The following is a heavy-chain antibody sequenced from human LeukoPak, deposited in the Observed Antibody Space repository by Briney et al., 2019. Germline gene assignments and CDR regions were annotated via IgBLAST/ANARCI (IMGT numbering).Heavy chain of an antibody. CDR2: IKQDGSEK. V-gene: IGHV3-7*01. J-gene: IGHJ4*02. CDR1: GFTFSSYW. Sequence: PGGSLILSCAASGFTFSSYWMSWVRQAPGKGLEWVANIKQDGSEKYYVDSVKGRFTISRDNAKNSVYLQMNSLRAEDTAVYYCAKEAFRGGSPTAEIDHWGQGTLVTVSS. CDR3: AKEAFRGGSPTAEIDH. D-gene: IGHD3-16*01.